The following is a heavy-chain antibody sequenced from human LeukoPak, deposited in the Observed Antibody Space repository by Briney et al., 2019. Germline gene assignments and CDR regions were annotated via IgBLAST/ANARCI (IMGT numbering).Heavy chain of an antibody. CDR2: INHSGST. CDR1: GGSFSGYY. J-gene: IGHJ6*03. V-gene: IGHV4-34*01. D-gene: IGHD3-10*01. CDR3: ARAVMVRGVNRSYYYYMDV. Sequence: SETLSLTCAVYGGSFSGYYWSWIRQPPGKGLEWIGEINHSGSTNYNPSLKSRVTISVDTSKNQFSLKLSSVTAADTAVYYCARAVMVRGVNRSYYYYMDVWGKGTTVTVSS.